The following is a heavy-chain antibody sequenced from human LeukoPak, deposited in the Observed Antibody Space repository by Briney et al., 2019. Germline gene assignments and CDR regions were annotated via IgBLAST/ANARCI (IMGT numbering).Heavy chain of an antibody. V-gene: IGHV3-30*02. J-gene: IGHJ3*02. CDR3: ARRERWLQLGAFDI. CDR2: LRYDGSTK. D-gene: IGHD5-24*01. Sequence: GGSLRLSCETSGFTFSNYGMHWVRQAPGKGLEWVAFLRYDGSTKYYADSVKGRFTISRDNSKNTLYLQMNSLRPEDTAVYYCARRERWLQLGAFDIWGQGTMVTVSS. CDR1: GFTFSNYG.